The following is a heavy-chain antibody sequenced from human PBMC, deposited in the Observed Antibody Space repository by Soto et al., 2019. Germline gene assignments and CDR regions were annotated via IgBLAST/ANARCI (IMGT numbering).Heavy chain of an antibody. CDR3: ARLNGYCLRTSCHGYYVMDV. J-gene: IGHJ6*02. V-gene: IGHV4-31*03. Sequence: PSETLSLTCTVSGGSISSGGYYWSWIRQHPGKGLEWIGYIYYSGSTYYNPSLKSRVTISVDTSMNGFSLRLSSVTAADTAVYYCARLNGYCLRTSCHGYYVMDVWGQGTTVTVSS. CDR2: IYYSGST. D-gene: IGHD2-2*03. CDR1: GGSISSGGYY.